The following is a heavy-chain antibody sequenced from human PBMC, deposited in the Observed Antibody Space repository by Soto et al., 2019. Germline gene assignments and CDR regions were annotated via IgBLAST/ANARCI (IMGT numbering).Heavy chain of an antibody. J-gene: IGHJ5*02. CDR1: GFTFSSYA. CDR3: AKDPSDYDFWSGYYSDHGFDP. Sequence: GGSLRLSCAASGFTFSSYAMSWVRQAPGKGLEWVSAISGSGGSTYYADSVKGRFTISRDNSKNTLYLQMNSLRAEDTAVYYCAKDPSDYDFWSGYYSDHGFDPWGQGTLVTVSS. CDR2: ISGSGGST. V-gene: IGHV3-23*01. D-gene: IGHD3-3*01.